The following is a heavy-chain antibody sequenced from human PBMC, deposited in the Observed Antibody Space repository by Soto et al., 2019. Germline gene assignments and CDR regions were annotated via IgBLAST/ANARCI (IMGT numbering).Heavy chain of an antibody. Sequence: QVQLVDSGGGVVQPGRSLRLTCAASGFTFSSNGMHWVRQAPGKGLEWVALVSYDGSKIYYADSVRGRFTISRDNSENTLYLQMNSLRAEDTAVYYCARWVGGSMYDNSGKYDSWGQGTLVTVSS. D-gene: IGHD3-22*01. CDR3: ARWVGGSMYDNSGKYDS. J-gene: IGHJ5*01. CDR1: GFTFSSNG. V-gene: IGHV3-30*03. CDR2: VSYDGSKI.